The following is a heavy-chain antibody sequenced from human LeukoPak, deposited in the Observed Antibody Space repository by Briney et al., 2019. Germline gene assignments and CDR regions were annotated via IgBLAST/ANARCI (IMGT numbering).Heavy chain of an antibody. CDR3: AKFKRTFYCGGDCPNWFDP. D-gene: IGHD2-21*02. V-gene: IGHV3-23*01. Sequence: PGGSLRLSCAASGFTFSSYAMSWVRQAPGKGLEWVAAISGSGGSTHYADSVKGRLTISRDNYKNTLYLHMNSLRAEDTAVYYCAKFKRTFYCGGDCPNWFDPWGQGTLVTVSS. CDR2: ISGSGGST. J-gene: IGHJ5*02. CDR1: GFTFSSYA.